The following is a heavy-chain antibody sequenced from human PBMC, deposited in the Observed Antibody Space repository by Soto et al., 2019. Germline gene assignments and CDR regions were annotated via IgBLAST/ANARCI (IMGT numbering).Heavy chain of an antibody. CDR2: IVVGSGNT. V-gene: IGHV1-58*01. J-gene: IGHJ6*02. Sequence: SVKVSCKASGFTFTSSAVQWVRQARGQRLEWIGWIVVGSGNTNYAQKFQERVTITRDMSTSTAYMELSSLRSEDTAVYYCAADPGSSFTYYYYGMDVWGQATTVTVS. CDR3: AADPGSSFTYYYYGMDV. CDR1: GFTFTSSA. D-gene: IGHD6-6*01.